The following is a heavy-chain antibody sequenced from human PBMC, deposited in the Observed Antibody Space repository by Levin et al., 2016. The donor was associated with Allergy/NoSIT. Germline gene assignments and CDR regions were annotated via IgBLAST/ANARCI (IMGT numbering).Heavy chain of an antibody. V-gene: IGHV3-48*02. D-gene: IGHD3-3*01. CDR1: GFTFSSYT. J-gene: IGHJ4*01. CDR3: AVDFWKSSPY. CDR2: IHLSDDII. Sequence: GGSLRLSCAASGFTFSSYTMYWVRQAPGKGLEWVAFIHLSDDIIYYADSVKGRFTISRDNAKNSLYLQMNTLRDEDTAVYYCAVDFWKSSPYWGHGTLVTVSS.